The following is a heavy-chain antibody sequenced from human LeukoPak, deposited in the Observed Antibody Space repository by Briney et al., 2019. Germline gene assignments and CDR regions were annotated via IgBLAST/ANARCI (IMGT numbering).Heavy chain of an antibody. D-gene: IGHD6-13*01. CDR1: GYTFTGYY. CDR2: INPNSGGT. CDR3: ARDPAAYYYYYGMDV. V-gene: IGHV1-2*02. Sequence: ASVKVSCKASGYTFTGYYMHWVRQAPGQGLEWMGWINPNSGGTNYAQKLQGRVTMTTDTSTSTAYMELRSLRSDDTAVCYCARDPAAYYYYYGMDVWGQGTTVTVSS. J-gene: IGHJ6*02.